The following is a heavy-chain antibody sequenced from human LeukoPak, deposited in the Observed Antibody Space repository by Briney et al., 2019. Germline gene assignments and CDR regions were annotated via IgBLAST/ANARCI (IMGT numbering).Heavy chain of an antibody. CDR1: GFTFDDYG. V-gene: IGHV3-20*04. CDR2: INWNGGST. CDR3: ARTGTYYYYYMDV. Sequence: GGSLRLSCAASGFTFDDYGMSWVRQAPGKGLEWVSGINWNGGSTGYADSVKGRFTISRDNAKNSLYLQMSSLRAEDTALYYCARTGTYYYYYMDVWGKGTTVTVSS. J-gene: IGHJ6*03. D-gene: IGHD1-7*01.